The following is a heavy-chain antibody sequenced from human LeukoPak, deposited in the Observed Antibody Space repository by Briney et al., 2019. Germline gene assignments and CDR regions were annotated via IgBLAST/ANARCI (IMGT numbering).Heavy chain of an antibody. CDR2: IYNSGST. V-gene: IGHV4-59*01. CDR3: ARLDYYDSSGYFV. J-gene: IGHJ4*02. D-gene: IGHD3-22*01. Sequence: PSETLSLTCTVSGGSISSYYWSWIRQPPGKGLEWIGYIYNSGSTNYNPSLKSRVTISVDTSKNQFSLKLSSVTAADTAVYYCARLDYYDSSGYFVWGQGTPVTVSS. CDR1: GGSISSYY.